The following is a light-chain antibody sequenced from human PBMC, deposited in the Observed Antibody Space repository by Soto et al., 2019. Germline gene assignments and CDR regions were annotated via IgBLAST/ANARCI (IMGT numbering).Light chain of an antibody. V-gene: IGKV3-20*01. CDR2: GTS. CDR3: QQYVTSPPGT. Sequence: IALTQSPGTRSLSPGERATLSCRASQSVSNNYLAWYQQKPGQAPRLLIYGTSSRATGIPDRFSGSGSGTDFTLTISRLEPGDFAVYYCQQYVTSPPGTFGQGTKVDIK. CDR1: QSVSNNY. J-gene: IGKJ1*01.